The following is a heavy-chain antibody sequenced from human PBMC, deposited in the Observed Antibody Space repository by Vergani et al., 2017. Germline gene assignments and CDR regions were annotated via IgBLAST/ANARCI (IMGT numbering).Heavy chain of an antibody. CDR2: IYYSGST. V-gene: IGHV4-39*07. Sequence: QLQLQESGPGLVKPSETLSLTCTVSGGSISSSSYYWGWIRQPPGKGLEWIGSIYYSGSTYYNPALKSRVTISVDTSKNQFSLKLSSVTAADTAVYYCARDWGGFPLDYWGQGTLVTVSS. CDR1: GGSISSSSYY. J-gene: IGHJ4*02. D-gene: IGHD3-16*01. CDR3: ARDWGGFPLDY.